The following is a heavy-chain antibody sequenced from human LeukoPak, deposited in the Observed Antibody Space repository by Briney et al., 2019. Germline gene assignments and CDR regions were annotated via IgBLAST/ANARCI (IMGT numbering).Heavy chain of an antibody. CDR3: ATLKWFEFDY. Sequence: ASVKVSCKASGYTFTSYYMHWVRQAPGQGLEWMGIINPSGGSTSYAQKFQGRVTMTEDTSTDTAYMELSSLRSEDTAVYYCATLKWFEFDYWGQGTLVTVSS. J-gene: IGHJ4*02. D-gene: IGHD3-22*01. CDR2: INPSGGST. CDR1: GYTFTSYY. V-gene: IGHV1-46*01.